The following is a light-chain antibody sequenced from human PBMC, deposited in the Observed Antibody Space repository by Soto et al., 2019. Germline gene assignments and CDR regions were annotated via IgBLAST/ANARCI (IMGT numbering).Light chain of an antibody. V-gene: IGKV3-20*01. CDR1: QSVSSSF. J-gene: IGKJ5*01. Sequence: EIVLTQSPGTLSLSPGERATLSCRASQSVSSSFLAWYQQKPGQAPRLLISGATSRATGIPDRFSGSGSRTDFTRTISRLETEDFAVYYCQQYVISPITFGQGTRLEIK. CDR2: GAT. CDR3: QQYVISPIT.